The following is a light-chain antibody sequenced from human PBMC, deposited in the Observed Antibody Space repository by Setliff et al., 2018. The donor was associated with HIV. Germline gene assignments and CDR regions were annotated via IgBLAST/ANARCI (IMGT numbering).Light chain of an antibody. CDR1: SSDIGSYNL. Sequence: QSALTQPASVSGSPGQSITISCTGTSSDIGSYNLVSWYQQHPGKAPKLMIYEVSQRPSGVSNRFSGSKSGNTASLTISGLQAEDEADYSCCSYAGSSGDVFGTGAKVTVL. V-gene: IGLV2-23*02. CDR3: CSYAGSSGDV. J-gene: IGLJ1*01. CDR2: EVS.